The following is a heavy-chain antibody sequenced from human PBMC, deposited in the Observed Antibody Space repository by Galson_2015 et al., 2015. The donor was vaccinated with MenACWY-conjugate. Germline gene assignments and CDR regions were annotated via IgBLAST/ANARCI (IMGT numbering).Heavy chain of an antibody. Sequence: SVKVSCKASGYTFTSYGISWVRQAPGQGLEWMGWISAYNGNTNYAQKLQGRVTMTTDTSTSTAYMELRSLRSDDTAVYYCAREKKKQKSFSFDYWGQATLVTVSS. CDR3: AREKKKQKSFSFDY. V-gene: IGHV1-18*04. CDR1: GYTFTSYG. J-gene: IGHJ4*02. CDR2: ISAYNGNT.